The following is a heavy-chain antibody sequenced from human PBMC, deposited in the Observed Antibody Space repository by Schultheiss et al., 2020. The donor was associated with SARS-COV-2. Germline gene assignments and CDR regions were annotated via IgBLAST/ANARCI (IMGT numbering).Heavy chain of an antibody. Sequence: SETLSLTCTVSGGSISSGGYYWSWIRQHPGKGLEWIGYIYYSGSTNYNPSLKSRVTISVDTSKNQVSLKLSSVTAADTAVYYCARGVRWLQAYYGMDVWGKGTTVTVSS. CDR1: GGSISSGGYY. D-gene: IGHD5-24*01. CDR3: ARGVRWLQAYYGMDV. CDR2: IYYSGST. J-gene: IGHJ6*04. V-gene: IGHV4-61*08.